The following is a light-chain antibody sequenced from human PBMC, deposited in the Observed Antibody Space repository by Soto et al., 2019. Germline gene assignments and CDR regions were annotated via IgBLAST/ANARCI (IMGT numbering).Light chain of an antibody. Sequence: IQMTQSPSTLSGSVGDRVTITCRASQTISSWLAWYQQKPGKAPKLLIYKASTLKSGVPSRFSGSGSGTRFTLTISSLQSEDFGVYYCQQYNNWRQTFGRGTKVDIK. CDR3: QQYNNWRQT. V-gene: IGKV1-5*03. CDR1: QTISSW. CDR2: KAS. J-gene: IGKJ1*01.